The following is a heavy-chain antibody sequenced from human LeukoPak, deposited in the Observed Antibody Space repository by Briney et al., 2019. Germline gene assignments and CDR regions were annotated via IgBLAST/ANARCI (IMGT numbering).Heavy chain of an antibody. V-gene: IGHV1-2*02. CDR1: GYPFTDYY. J-gene: IGHJ4*02. CDR3: ASGYRFRN. Sequence: ASVKVSCKASGYPFTDYYMHWVRQAPGQGLEWMGWINPHVGGPDYAQKFQGRVTMTRDTSISTAYMELSRLRYDDTAVYYCASGYRFRNWGQGTLVTVSS. CDR2: INPHVGGP. D-gene: IGHD5-18*01.